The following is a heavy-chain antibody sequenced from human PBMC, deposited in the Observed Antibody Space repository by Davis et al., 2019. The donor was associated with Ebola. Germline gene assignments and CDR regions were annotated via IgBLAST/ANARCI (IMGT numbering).Heavy chain of an antibody. CDR3: AKRDYGDYGYYYYYGMDV. Sequence: PGGSLRLSCAASGFTFSSYGMHWVRQAPGKGLEWVAVISYDGSNKYYADSVKGRFTISRDNSKNTLYLQMNSLRAEDTAVYYCAKRDYGDYGYYYYYGMDVWGQGTTVTVSS. V-gene: IGHV3-30*18. D-gene: IGHD4-17*01. CDR1: GFTFSSYG. CDR2: ISYDGSNK. J-gene: IGHJ6*02.